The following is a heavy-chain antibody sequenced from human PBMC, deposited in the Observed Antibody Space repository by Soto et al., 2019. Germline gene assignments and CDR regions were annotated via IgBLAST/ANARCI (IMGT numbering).Heavy chain of an antibody. D-gene: IGHD5-12*01. CDR2: IRGSGSPT. CDR1: GFIFSNYA. Sequence: DVQLLESGGDLVQPGGSLRLSCAASGFIFSNYAMSWVRQAPGKGLEWVSLIRGSGSPTNYADSVKGRFTVSRDNSKNILLLQMNSLRADDTAVYYCVKDFRVGYDWTHDWGQGTLVTVPS. V-gene: IGHV3-23*01. CDR3: VKDFRVGYDWTHD. J-gene: IGHJ4*02.